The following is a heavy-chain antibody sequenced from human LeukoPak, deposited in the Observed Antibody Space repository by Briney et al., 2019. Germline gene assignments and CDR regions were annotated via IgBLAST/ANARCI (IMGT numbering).Heavy chain of an antibody. CDR1: GGSISSGDYY. D-gene: IGHD4-17*01. CDR3: ARVKELRSHGDLVDY. CDR2: IYYSGST. J-gene: IGHJ4*02. V-gene: IGHV4-30-4*01. Sequence: SQTLSLTCTVSGGSISSGDYYWSWIRQPPGKGLEWIGYIYYSGSTYYNPSLKSRVTISVDTSKNQFSLKLSSVTAADTAVYYCARVKELRSHGDLVDYWGQGTLVTVSS.